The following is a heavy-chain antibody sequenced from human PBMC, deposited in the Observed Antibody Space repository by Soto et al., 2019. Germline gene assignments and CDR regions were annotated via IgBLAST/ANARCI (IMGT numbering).Heavy chain of an antibody. D-gene: IGHD4-4*01. CDR2: ISSSSSTI. CDR1: GITFSSYS. CDR3: AREILYSIYVWFYP. Sequence: GGSLRLSCAASGITFSSYSMNWVRQAPGKGLEWVSYISSSSSTIYYADSVKGRFTISRDNAKNSLYLQMNSLRAEDTVVYYCAREILYSIYVWFYPWGQGTLVTVSS. J-gene: IGHJ5*02. V-gene: IGHV3-48*01.